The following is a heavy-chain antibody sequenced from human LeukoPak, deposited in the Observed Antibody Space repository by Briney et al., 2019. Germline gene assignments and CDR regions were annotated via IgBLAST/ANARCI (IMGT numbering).Heavy chain of an antibody. CDR1: GFTFTNYA. D-gene: IGHD2-15*01. J-gene: IGHJ4*02. Sequence: PGGSLRLSCAASGFTFTNYAMNWVRQAPGKGLEWVSAISGSGGTTYSADSVKGRFTISRDNSKNTLYLQMNSLRAEDTAVYYCARDLCSGGSCYPDYWGQGPRVTVSS. V-gene: IGHV3-23*01. CDR2: ISGSGGTT. CDR3: ARDLCSGGSCYPDY.